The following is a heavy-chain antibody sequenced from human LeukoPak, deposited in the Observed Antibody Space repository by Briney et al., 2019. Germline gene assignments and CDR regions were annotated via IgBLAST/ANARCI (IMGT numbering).Heavy chain of an antibody. D-gene: IGHD1-1*01. V-gene: IGHV3-9*01. CDR1: GFTFDDYA. CDR3: AKDKARTLHYYYGMDV. Sequence: GRSLRLSCAASGFTFDDYAMHWVRHAPGKGLEWVSGISWNSGSIGYADSVKGRFTISRDNAKNSLYLQMNSLRAEDTALYYCAKDKARTLHYYYGMDVWGQGTTVTVSS. J-gene: IGHJ6*02. CDR2: ISWNSGSI.